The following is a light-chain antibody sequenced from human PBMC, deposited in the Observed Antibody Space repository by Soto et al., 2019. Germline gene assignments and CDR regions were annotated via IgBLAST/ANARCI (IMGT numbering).Light chain of an antibody. Sequence: QSVLTQPPSVSGAPGQRVTISCTGSSSNIGAGYDVHWYQQRPGTAPKLLIYGNSNRPSGVPDRFSGSKSGTSASLAITGLRAEDEADYYCQSYDSSLSGQRVFGGGTQLTVL. CDR2: GNS. CDR1: SSNIGAGYD. CDR3: QSYDSSLSGQRV. J-gene: IGLJ3*02. V-gene: IGLV1-40*01.